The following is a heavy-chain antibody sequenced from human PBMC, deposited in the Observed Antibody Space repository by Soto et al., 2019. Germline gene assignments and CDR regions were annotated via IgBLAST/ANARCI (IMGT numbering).Heavy chain of an antibody. Sequence: PGGSLRLSCAAAGFTVSGNYMSWVRQAPGKGLEWVSVIYSGGSTYYADSVKGRFTISRDNSKNTLYLQMNSLRAEDTAVYYCARDRGVSPPNYYYYGMDVWGQGTTVTVSS. CDR2: IYSGGST. V-gene: IGHV3-53*01. D-gene: IGHD3-10*01. J-gene: IGHJ6*02. CDR1: GFTVSGNY. CDR3: ARDRGVSPPNYYYYGMDV.